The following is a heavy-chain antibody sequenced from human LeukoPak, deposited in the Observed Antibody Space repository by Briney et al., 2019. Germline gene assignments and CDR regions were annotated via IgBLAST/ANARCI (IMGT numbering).Heavy chain of an antibody. CDR1: GYTFTSYG. J-gene: IGHJ5*02. CDR3: ARGLPIPSRSWYPFDP. D-gene: IGHD6-13*01. Sequence: ASVKVSCKASGYTFTSYGISWVRQAPGQGLEWMGWIGAYNGNTNYAQKLQDRVTMTTDASTSTVYMELRSLRSDDTAMYYCARGLPIPSRSWYPFDPWGQGTLVTVSS. CDR2: IGAYNGNT. V-gene: IGHV1-18*01.